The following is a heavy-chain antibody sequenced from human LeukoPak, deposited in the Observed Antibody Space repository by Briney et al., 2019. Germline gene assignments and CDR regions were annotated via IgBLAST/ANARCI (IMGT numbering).Heavy chain of an antibody. Sequence: SGGSLRLPCAASGFTFSSYGMHWVRQAPGKGLEWVAVISYDGSNKYYADSVKGRFTISRDNSKNTLYLQMNSLRAEDTAVYYCAKNGGGIYGMDVWGQGTTVTVSS. D-gene: IGHD1-1*01. J-gene: IGHJ6*02. CDR3: AKNGGGIYGMDV. V-gene: IGHV3-30*18. CDR1: GFTFSSYG. CDR2: ISYDGSNK.